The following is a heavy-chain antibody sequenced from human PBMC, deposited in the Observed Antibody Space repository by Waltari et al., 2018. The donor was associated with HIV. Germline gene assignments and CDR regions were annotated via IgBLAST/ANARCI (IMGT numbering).Heavy chain of an antibody. CDR3: ASVSFIPLGGLIAPLQYYGLDV. V-gene: IGHV3-53*01. Sequence: VQVVESGGGLIQPGGSRSLSCATSGFNVSSHYMNWVRQAPGKGLEWVSFMYSGGTIYYADSVKGRFTISRDTAKNTVYLQLNSLRPEDTAVYYCASVSFIPLGGLIAPLQYYGLDVWGQGTTVTVSS. CDR2: MYSGGTI. D-gene: IGHD3-16*02. CDR1: GFNVSSHY. J-gene: IGHJ6*02.